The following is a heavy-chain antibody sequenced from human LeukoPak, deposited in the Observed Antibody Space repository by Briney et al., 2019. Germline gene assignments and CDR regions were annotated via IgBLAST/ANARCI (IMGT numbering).Heavy chain of an antibody. J-gene: IGHJ4*02. V-gene: IGHV3-7*01. CDR3: VRGPDYGDRLDYFDN. CDR2: IKQDGTE. CDR1: GFTFRRHW. D-gene: IGHD4-17*01. Sequence: GGSLRLSCAASGFTFRRHWMIWVRQAPGKGPEWVAHIKQDGTEYYVDSVKGRFIISRDNAKNSLYLQMNSLRAEDTAVYTCVRGPDYGDRLDYFDNWGQGTLVTVSS.